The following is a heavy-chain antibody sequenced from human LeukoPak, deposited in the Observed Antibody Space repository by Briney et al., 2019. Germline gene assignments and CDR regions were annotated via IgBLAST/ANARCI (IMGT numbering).Heavy chain of an antibody. CDR2: IASSDST. D-gene: IGHD3-16*01. CDR1: GGSVSSDNYF. J-gene: IGHJ4*02. Sequence: PSETLSLTCTVSGGSVSSDNYFWSWIRQPPGKGLEWIGYIASSDSTKYNPSLESRVTISLDTSKNHFSLKLSSVTAADTAVYYCAKSGDYLWDYWGQGTLVTVSS. V-gene: IGHV4-61*03. CDR3: AKSGDYLWDY.